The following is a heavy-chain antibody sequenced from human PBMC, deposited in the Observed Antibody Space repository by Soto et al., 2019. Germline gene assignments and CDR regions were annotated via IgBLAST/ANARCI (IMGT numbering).Heavy chain of an antibody. CDR1: RGSITRDNYY. D-gene: IGHD3-3*01. V-gene: IGHV4-31*03. Sequence: PSETLSLTCTVSRGSITRDNYYWAWILHHPGKGLEWIGYIYYSGSTYYNPSLKSRVTISVDTSKNQFSLKLSSVTAADTAVYYCVRFWPPLYSDCEADYTDELDYRGQGTPVPGSS. J-gene: IGHJ4*02. CDR2: IYYSGST. CDR3: VRFWPPLYSDCEADYTDELDY.